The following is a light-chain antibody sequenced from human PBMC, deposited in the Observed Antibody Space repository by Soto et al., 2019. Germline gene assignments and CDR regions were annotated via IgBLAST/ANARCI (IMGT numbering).Light chain of an antibody. Sequence: LTQPPSVSGAPGQRVTISCTGSSSNIGAGYDVHWYQQLPGTAPKLLIYGNSNRPSGVPDRFSGSKSGTSASLAITGLQAEGEADYYCQSYDSSLSGSYVFGTGTKVTVL. J-gene: IGLJ1*01. CDR1: SSNIGAGYD. CDR3: QSYDSSLSGSYV. CDR2: GNS. V-gene: IGLV1-40*01.